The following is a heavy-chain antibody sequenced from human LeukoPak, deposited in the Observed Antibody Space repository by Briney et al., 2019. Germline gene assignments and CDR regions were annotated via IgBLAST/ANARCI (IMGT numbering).Heavy chain of an antibody. D-gene: IGHD3-22*01. V-gene: IGHV1-18*01. Sequence: GASVKVSCKASGYTFTIYGISWVRQAPGQGLEWMGWINTYNGNTNYAQKLQGRVTMTTDTSTSTAYMELRSLRSDDTAVYYCARGGRRNYYDSSGYYYHWFDPWGQGTLVTVSS. J-gene: IGHJ5*02. CDR1: GYTFTIYG. CDR2: INTYNGNT. CDR3: ARGGRRNYYDSSGYYYHWFDP.